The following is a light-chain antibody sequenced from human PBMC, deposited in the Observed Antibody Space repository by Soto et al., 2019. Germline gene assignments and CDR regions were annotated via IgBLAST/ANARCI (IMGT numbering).Light chain of an antibody. J-gene: IGKJ1*01. V-gene: IGKV3-20*01. CDR2: GAS. CDR3: QQYGSSGT. Sequence: EIVLTQSPGTLSLSPGQTATLSCRASQSVSNNYLACYQQKPGQAPRLLIYGASNRATGIPDRFSGSGSGTDFTLTISRLEPEDFAVYYCQQYGSSGTFGQGTKVDIK. CDR1: QSVSNNY.